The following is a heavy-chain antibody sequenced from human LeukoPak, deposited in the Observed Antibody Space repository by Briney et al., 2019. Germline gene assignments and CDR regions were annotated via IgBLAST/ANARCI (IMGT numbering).Heavy chain of an antibody. J-gene: IGHJ4*02. CDR2: ISWNSGSI. V-gene: IGHV3-9*01. CDR3: AKDNYYDSSGSFDY. CDR1: GFTFDDYA. Sequence: PGRSLRLSCAASGFTFDDYAMHWVRQAPGKGLEWVSGISWNSGSIGYADSVKGRFTISRDNAKNSLYLQMNSLRAEDTALYYCAKDNYYDSSGSFDYWGQGTLVPVSS. D-gene: IGHD3-22*01.